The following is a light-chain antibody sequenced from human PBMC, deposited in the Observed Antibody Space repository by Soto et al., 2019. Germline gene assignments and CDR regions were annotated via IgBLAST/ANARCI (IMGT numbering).Light chain of an antibody. V-gene: IGKV3-20*01. J-gene: IGKJ1*01. CDR1: QSVRSSY. CDR3: QQYGSSSWT. CDR2: AAS. Sequence: EIVLTQSPGTLSLSPGERATLSCRASQSVRSSYLAWYQQKPGQAPRLLIYAASSRAAGIPDRFSGSGSGTDFTLTISRLEPEDVAVYYCQQYGSSSWTFGQGTKVEIK.